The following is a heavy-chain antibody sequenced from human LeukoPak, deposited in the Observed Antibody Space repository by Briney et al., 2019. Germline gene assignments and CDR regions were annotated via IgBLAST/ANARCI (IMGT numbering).Heavy chain of an antibody. Sequence: GGSLRLSCAASGFTFSSYAMHWVRQAPGKGLEWVAVISYDGSNKYYADSVKGRFTISRDNSKNTLYLQMNSLRAEDTAVYYCARARTGDSIGGFDYWGQGTLVTVS. D-gene: IGHD7-27*01. CDR3: ARARTGDSIGGFDY. CDR1: GFTFSSYA. CDR2: ISYDGSNK. J-gene: IGHJ4*02. V-gene: IGHV3-30-3*01.